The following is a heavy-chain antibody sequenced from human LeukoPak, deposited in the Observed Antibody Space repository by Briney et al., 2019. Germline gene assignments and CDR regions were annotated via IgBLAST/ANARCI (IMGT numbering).Heavy chain of an antibody. CDR1: DGSISSSSYY. Sequence: SETLSLTCTVSDGSISSSSYYWGWIRQPPGKGLEWIGSIYYSGSTYYNPSLKSRVTISVDTSKNQFSLKLSSVTAADTAVYYCARQEVRGVIITLDYWGQGTLVTVSS. J-gene: IGHJ4*02. D-gene: IGHD3-10*01. CDR3: ARQEVRGVIITLDY. V-gene: IGHV4-39*01. CDR2: IYYSGST.